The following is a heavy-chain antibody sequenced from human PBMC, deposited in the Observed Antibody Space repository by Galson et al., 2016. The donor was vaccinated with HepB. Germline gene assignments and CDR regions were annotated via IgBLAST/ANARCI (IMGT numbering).Heavy chain of an antibody. CDR1: GFTFRNYN. Sequence: SLRLSCATSGFTFRNYNMDWVRQAPGKGLEWVSSISSSTKYINYADSVKGRFTISRDNAKKSLYLQMNSLRAEDTAVYYCTREGGYRYGWFDSWGQGTLSPSPQ. CDR3: TREGGYRYGWFDS. V-gene: IGHV3-21*01. J-gene: IGHJ5*01. D-gene: IGHD5-18*01. CDR2: ISSSTKYI.